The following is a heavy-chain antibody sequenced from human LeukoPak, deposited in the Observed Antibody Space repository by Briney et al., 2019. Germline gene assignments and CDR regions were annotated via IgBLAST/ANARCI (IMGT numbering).Heavy chain of an antibody. CDR3: ARQEYYGSGSPFDY. CDR1: GGSISSSTYY. D-gene: IGHD3-10*01. Sequence: SETLSFTCSVSGGSISSSTYYWGWIRQPPGKGLEWIGCIYYSGTTSYNPSLKSRVTISVDTSKNQFSLKLSSVTAADTAVYYCARQEYYGSGSPFDYWGQGTLVTVSS. J-gene: IGHJ4*02. CDR2: IYYSGTT. V-gene: IGHV4-39*01.